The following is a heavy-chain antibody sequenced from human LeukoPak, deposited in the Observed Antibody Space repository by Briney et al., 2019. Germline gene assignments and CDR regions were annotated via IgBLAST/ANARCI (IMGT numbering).Heavy chain of an antibody. V-gene: IGHV3-7*01. Sequence: PGGSLRLSCAASGFTFSNYWMNWVRQAPGKGLEWVANMKEDESEKYYVDSVKGRFTIFRDNAKNSLYLQMNSLRAEDTAVYYGARVHSSSLNYYYYMNFWGKGTRSPSP. CDR3: ARVHSSSLNYYYYMNF. CDR2: MKEDESEK. CDR1: GFTFSNYW. D-gene: IGHD2/OR15-2a*01. J-gene: IGHJ6*03.